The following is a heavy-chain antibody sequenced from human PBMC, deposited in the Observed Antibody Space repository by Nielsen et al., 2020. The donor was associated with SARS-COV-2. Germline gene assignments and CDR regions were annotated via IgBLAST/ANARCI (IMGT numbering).Heavy chain of an antibody. Sequence: GSLRLSCTVSGGSISSYYWSWIRQPPGKGLEWIGYIYYSGSTNYNPSLKSRVTISVDTSKNQFSLKLSSVTAADTAVYYCARDQTMVRGVETYNWFDPWGQGTLVTVSS. J-gene: IGHJ5*02. CDR2: IYYSGST. CDR1: GGSISSYY. D-gene: IGHD3-10*01. CDR3: ARDQTMVRGVETYNWFDP. V-gene: IGHV4-59*13.